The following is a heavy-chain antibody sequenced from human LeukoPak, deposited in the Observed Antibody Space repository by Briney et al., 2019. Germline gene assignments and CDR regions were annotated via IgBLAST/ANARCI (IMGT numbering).Heavy chain of an antibody. J-gene: IGHJ5*02. D-gene: IGHD3-22*01. CDR1: GFPFDVYG. CDR2: ISYDGSNK. V-gene: IGHV3-30-3*01. CDR3: ARDGDSSGYYYVGDDWFDP. Sequence: PGGSLRLSCTASGFPFDVYGMSWFRQAPGKGLEWVAVISYDGSNKYYADSVKGRFTISRDNSKNTLYLQMNSLRAEDTAVYYCARDGDSSGYYYVGDDWFDPWGQGTLVTVSS.